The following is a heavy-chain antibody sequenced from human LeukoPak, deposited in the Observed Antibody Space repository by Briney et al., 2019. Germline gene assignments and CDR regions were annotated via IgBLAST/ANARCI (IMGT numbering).Heavy chain of an antibody. CDR2: IYAGDSNT. Sequence: HGESLKISCKGSGYTFTSYWIAWVRQMPGKGLEWMGIIYAGDSNTRYSPSFQGQVTISADKYSSTAYLQWSSLKASDTAMYHCARRSRIHYYDSSGYYFDYWGQGTLVTVSS. J-gene: IGHJ4*02. D-gene: IGHD3-22*01. CDR1: GYTFTSYW. CDR3: ARRSRIHYYDSSGYYFDY. V-gene: IGHV5-51*01.